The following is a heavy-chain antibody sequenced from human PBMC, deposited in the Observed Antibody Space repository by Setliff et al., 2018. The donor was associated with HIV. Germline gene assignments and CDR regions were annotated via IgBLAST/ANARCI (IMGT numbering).Heavy chain of an antibody. Sequence: PSETLSLTCTVSGDSISGGGYFWSWVRQHPGKGLEWIGYIYYTGNTYYNPSLKSRITISIDTPKNQFSLNLNSVTAADTAVYYCARVPRITTLRNAFDIWGQGTMVTVSS. V-gene: IGHV4-31*03. J-gene: IGHJ3*02. CDR3: ARVPRITTLRNAFDI. D-gene: IGHD3-10*01. CDR2: IYYTGNT. CDR1: GDSISGGGYF.